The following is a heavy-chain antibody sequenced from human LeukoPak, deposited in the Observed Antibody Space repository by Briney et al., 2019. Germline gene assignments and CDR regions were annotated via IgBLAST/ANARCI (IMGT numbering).Heavy chain of an antibody. Sequence: PSETLSLTCTVSGGSISSSSYYWGWIRQPPGKGLEWIGSIYYSGSTYYNPSLKSRVPISVDTSKNQFSLKLSSVTAADTAVYYCARLVVGVVSNWFDPWGQGTLVTVSS. CDR1: GGSISSSSYY. CDR2: IYYSGST. J-gene: IGHJ5*02. V-gene: IGHV4-39*01. CDR3: ARLVVGVVSNWFDP. D-gene: IGHD3-3*01.